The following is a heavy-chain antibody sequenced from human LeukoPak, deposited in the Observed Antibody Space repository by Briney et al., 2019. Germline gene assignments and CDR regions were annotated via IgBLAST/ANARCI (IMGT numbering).Heavy chain of an antibody. V-gene: IGHV1-8*03. CDR3: ASGLGSWLGIDY. Sequence: GASVKVSCKASGYTFTSYDINWVRQATGQGLEWMGWMNPNSGNTGYAQKFQGRVTITRNTSISTAYMELSSLRSEDTAVYYCASGLGSWLGIDYWGQGTLVTVSS. CDR2: MNPNSGNT. J-gene: IGHJ4*02. D-gene: IGHD6-19*01. CDR1: GYTFTSYD.